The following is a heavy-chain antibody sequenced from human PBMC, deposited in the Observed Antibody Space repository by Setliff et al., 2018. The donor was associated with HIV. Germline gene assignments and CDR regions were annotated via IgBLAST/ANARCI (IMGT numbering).Heavy chain of an antibody. D-gene: IGHD1-1*01. Sequence: ASVKVSCKASGYTFTGYFMHWVRQAPGQGLEWMGWISPNNGGTKTTRNFRGRVTMTRDTSINTAYMELSGVRSDDTAIYFCARQLSNSLDYWGQGTLVTVSS. CDR3: ARQLSNSLDY. V-gene: IGHV1-2*02. CDR2: ISPNNGGT. CDR1: GYTFTGYF. J-gene: IGHJ4*02.